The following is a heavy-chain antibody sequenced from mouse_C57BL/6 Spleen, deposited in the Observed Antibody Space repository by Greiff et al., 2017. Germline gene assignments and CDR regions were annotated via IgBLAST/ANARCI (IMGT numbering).Heavy chain of an antibody. CDR3: AQDNWDNYFDY. Sequence: QVQLQQSGAELVRPGTSVKVSCKASGYAFTNYLIEWVKQRPGQGLEWIGVINPGSGGTNYNEKFKGKATLTADKSSSTAYMQLSRLTSEASAVYFCAQDNWDNYFDYWGQGTTLTVSS. J-gene: IGHJ2*01. V-gene: IGHV1-54*01. D-gene: IGHD4-1*02. CDR2: INPGSGGT. CDR1: GYAFTNYL.